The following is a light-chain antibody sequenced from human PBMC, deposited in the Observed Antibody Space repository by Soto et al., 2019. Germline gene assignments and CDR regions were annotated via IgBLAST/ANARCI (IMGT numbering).Light chain of an antibody. CDR2: DTS. V-gene: IGKV3-11*01. CDR1: QSVNNY. J-gene: IGKJ4*01. Sequence: EIVLTHSPATLSLSPGEIAALSCRASQSVNNYFAWYKHKPGQAPRPLLYDTSNRDTGIPASLSGSGSGPGFTVTNSSPEHEDFAVYYCQQSNKWPTFGGGTRVEIK. CDR3: QQSNKWPT.